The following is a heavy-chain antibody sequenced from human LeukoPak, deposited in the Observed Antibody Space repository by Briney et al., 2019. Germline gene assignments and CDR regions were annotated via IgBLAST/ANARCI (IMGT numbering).Heavy chain of an antibody. V-gene: IGHV1-18*01. CDR1: GYTFTDYY. J-gene: IGHJ3*02. CDR2: ICGYNGKT. CDR3: ATQRDPDYGGYTAPTTFDI. D-gene: IGHD4-23*01. Sequence: ASVKVSCKASGYTFTDYYMYWVRQAPAQGLEWMGWICGYNGKTDNAQKFQGRVTLTIDKSTNTGYMELRNLRSDDTAVYYCATQRDPDYGGYTAPTTFDIWGQGTMVTISS.